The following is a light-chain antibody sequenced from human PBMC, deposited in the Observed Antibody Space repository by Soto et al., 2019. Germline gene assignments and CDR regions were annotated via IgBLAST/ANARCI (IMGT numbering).Light chain of an antibody. J-gene: IGLJ1*01. CDR2: DVS. CDR3: NSYTSSSTYV. Sequence: QSALTQPASVSRSPGQSITISCTGTTSDVGRYNYVSWYQQHAGKAPKLTIYDVSNRPSGVSNRFSGSKSGNTASLTISGLQAEDEADYYCNSYTSSSTYVFGTGTKLTVL. CDR1: TSDVGRYNY. V-gene: IGLV2-14*01.